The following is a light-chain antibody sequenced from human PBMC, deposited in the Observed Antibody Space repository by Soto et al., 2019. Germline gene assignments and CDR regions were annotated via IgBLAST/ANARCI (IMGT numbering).Light chain of an antibody. V-gene: IGLV1-40*01. J-gene: IGLJ3*02. CDR3: QSYDTSLSGYV. CDR1: SSNLGADYD. CDR2: ANT. Sequence: QSVLTQPPSVSGAPGQRVTISCTGTSSNLGADYDVNWYQQLPGTAPKVLINANTYRPSGVPARFSGSKSGTSASLVITGLQAEDEADYYCQSYDTSLSGYVFGGGTKLTVL.